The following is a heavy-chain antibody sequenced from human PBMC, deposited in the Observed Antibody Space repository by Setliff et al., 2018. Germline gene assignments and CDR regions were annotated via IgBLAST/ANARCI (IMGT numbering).Heavy chain of an antibody. CDR1: GFTFSTYS. Sequence: GGSLRLSCAASGFTFSTYSMNWVRQAPGKGLEWISYISSTSSVIYYADSVKGRFTISRDNAKNSLFLQMNNLRADDTAVYYCAGDPPRSDWRLDSWGQGTLVTVSS. V-gene: IGHV3-21*05. D-gene: IGHD1-26*01. J-gene: IGHJ4*02. CDR3: AGDPPRSDWRLDS. CDR2: ISSTSSVI.